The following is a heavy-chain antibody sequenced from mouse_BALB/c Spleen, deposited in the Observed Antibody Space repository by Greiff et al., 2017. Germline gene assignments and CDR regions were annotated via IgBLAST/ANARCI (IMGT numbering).Heavy chain of an antibody. CDR3: NAWRLHY. D-gene: IGHD2-4*01. Sequence: VQLKESGAELVRSGASVKLSCTASGFNIKDFYMHWVKQRPEQGLEWIGWIDPENGDTEYAPKFQGKATMTADTSSNTAYLQLSSLTSEDTAVYYCNAWRLHYWGQGTLVTVSA. CDR1: GFNIKDFY. J-gene: IGHJ3*01. V-gene: IGHV14-4*02. CDR2: IDPENGDT.